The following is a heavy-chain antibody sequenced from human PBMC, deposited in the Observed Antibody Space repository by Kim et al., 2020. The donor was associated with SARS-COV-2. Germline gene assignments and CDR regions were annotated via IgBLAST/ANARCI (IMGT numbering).Heavy chain of an antibody. V-gene: IGHV1-46*01. CDR1: GYTFTRYY. Sequence: ASVKVSCKASGYTFTRYYMHWVRQAPGQGLEWMGIINSSGGTTSYAQKFQGRVTITRDTSTTTVYMELSSLRSEDTSVYYCARGGSSWGPISIWGQGTLVTVSS. J-gene: IGHJ4*02. CDR3: ARGGSSWGPISI. D-gene: IGHD6-6*01. CDR2: INSSGGTT.